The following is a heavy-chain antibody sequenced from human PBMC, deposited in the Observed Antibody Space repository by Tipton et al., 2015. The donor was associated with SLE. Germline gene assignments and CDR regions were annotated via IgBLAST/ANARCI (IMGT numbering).Heavy chain of an antibody. J-gene: IGHJ4*02. D-gene: IGHD1-7*01. CDR3: ARSRYNWNYYFDY. CDR2: INHSGST. CDR1: GGSFSGYY. V-gene: IGHV4-34*01. Sequence: LRLSCAVYGGSFSGYYWSWIRQPPGKGLEWIGEINHSGSTYYNPSLKSRVTISADTSKNQFSLKLTSVTAADTAFYYCARSRYNWNYYFDYWGQGTLVTVSS.